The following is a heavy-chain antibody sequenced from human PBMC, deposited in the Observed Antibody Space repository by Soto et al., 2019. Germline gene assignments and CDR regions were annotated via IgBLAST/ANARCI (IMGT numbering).Heavy chain of an antibody. CDR2: ISYDGSNK. CDR1: GFSFSSYG. V-gene: IGHV3-30*03. J-gene: IGHJ4*02. Sequence: QVQLVESGGGVVQPGRSLRLSCAASGFSFSSYGMGWDRQAPGKGLEWVALISYDGSNKYYADSVKGRFTVSRDNSKNTLYLQVSSLRPEDTAVYYCVAGYYFGDYWGQGTLVTVSS. CDR3: VAGYYFGDY. D-gene: IGHD5-18*01.